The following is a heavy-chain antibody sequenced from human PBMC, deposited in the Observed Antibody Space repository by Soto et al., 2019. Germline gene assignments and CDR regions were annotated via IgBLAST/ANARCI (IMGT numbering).Heavy chain of an antibody. J-gene: IGHJ4*02. Sequence: QVQLVQSGAEVKKPGASVKVSCKASGYTFTSYYMHWVRQAPGQGLEWMGIINPSGGSTSYAQKFQGRVAMTRDPSTSTVSMELSSLRSEDTAVYYCAREQQLVRSPHFDYWGQGTLVTVSS. V-gene: IGHV1-46*03. CDR2: INPSGGST. D-gene: IGHD6-13*01. CDR1: GYTFTSYY. CDR3: AREQQLVRSPHFDY.